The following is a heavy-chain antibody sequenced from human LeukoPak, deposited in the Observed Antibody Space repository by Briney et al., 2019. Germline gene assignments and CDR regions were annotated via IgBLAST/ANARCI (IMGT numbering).Heavy chain of an antibody. V-gene: IGHV4-39*01. CDR2: IYYGGNT. Sequence: PSETLSLTCTVSGGSISSSSYYWDWIRQPPGKGLEWIGAIYYGGNTNYNPSLKSRVTISVDTSKNQFSLKLSSVTAADTAVYYCARHRIPAALASAFDYWDQGTLVTVSS. D-gene: IGHD2-2*01. CDR1: GGSISSSSYY. J-gene: IGHJ4*02. CDR3: ARHRIPAALASAFDY.